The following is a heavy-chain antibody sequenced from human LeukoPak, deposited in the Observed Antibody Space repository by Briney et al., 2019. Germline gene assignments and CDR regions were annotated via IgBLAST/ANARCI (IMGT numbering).Heavy chain of an antibody. CDR1: GYTFTSYG. CDR3: ARDRYVQQWLIPIDY. V-gene: IGHV1-18*01. J-gene: IGHJ4*02. D-gene: IGHD6-19*01. CDR2: ISAYNGNT. Sequence: ASVKVSCKASGYTFTSYGISWVRQAPGQGLEWMGWISAYNGNTNYAQKLQGRVTMTTDTSTSTVYMELRSLRSDDTAVYYCARDRYVQQWLIPIDYWGQGTLVTVSS.